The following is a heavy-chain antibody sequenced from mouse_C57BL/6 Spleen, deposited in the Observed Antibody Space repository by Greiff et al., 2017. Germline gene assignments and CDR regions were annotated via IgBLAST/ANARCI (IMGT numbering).Heavy chain of an antibody. J-gene: IGHJ4*01. Sequence: LQESGAELVRPGASVKLSCKASGYTFTDYYINWVKQRPGQGLEWIARIYPGSGNTYYNEKFKGKATLTAEKSSSTAYMQLSSLTSEDSAVYFCARYDYAPYAMDYWGQGTSVTVSS. CDR1: GYTFTDYY. CDR3: ARYDYAPYAMDY. V-gene: IGHV1-76*01. CDR2: IYPGSGNT. D-gene: IGHD2-4*01.